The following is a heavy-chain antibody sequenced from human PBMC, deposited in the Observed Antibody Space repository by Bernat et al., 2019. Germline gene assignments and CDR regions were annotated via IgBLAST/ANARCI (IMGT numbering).Heavy chain of an antibody. CDR2: ITHSGST. V-gene: IGHV4-34*01. Sequence: QVQLQQWGAGLLKPSETLSLTCAVYGGSLSGYYWSWIRQSPGKGLEWIGEITHSGSTNYNPSHKSRVTISVDTSKNQFSLKLRSVTAADTAVYYCGRFYGSGSSTWGQGTLVTVSS. J-gene: IGHJ5*02. D-gene: IGHD3-10*01. CDR1: GGSLSGYY. CDR3: GRFYGSGSST.